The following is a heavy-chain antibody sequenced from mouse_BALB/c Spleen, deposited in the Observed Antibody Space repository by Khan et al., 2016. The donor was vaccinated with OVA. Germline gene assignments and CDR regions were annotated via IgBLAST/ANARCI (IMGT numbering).Heavy chain of an antibody. CDR1: GYTFTSYT. CDR2: IIPSTVYT. D-gene: IGHD1-1*01. Sequence: QVQLQQSGAELARPGASVKMSCKASGYTFTSYTMHWVKQRPGQGLAWIGYIIPSTVYTNYNQKFKDKATLTADKSSSTAYMQLSSLTSEDSAVYYCARDFHYYGSRGAMDNWGQGTSVTVSS. J-gene: IGHJ4*01. V-gene: IGHV1-4*01. CDR3: ARDFHYYGSRGAMDN.